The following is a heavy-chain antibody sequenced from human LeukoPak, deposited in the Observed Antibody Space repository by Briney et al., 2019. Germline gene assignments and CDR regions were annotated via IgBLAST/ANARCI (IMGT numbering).Heavy chain of an antibody. CDR2: IYHSGST. V-gene: IGHV4-38-2*01. CDR1: GYSISSGYY. D-gene: IGHD3-10*01. Sequence: SETLSLTCAVSGYSISSGYYWGWIRQPPGKGLEWIGSIYHSGSTYYNPSLKSRVTISVDTSKNQFSLKLSSVTAADTAVYYCASQNYYGSGSPKVKDYYYHYMDVWGKGTTVTVSS. CDR3: ASQNYYGSGSPKVKDYYYHYMDV. J-gene: IGHJ6*03.